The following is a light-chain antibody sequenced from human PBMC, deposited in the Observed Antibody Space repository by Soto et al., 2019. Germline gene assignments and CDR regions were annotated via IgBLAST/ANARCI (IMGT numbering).Light chain of an antibody. CDR1: SSSVGSYNL. CDR3: CSYAGSSMPWV. V-gene: IGLV2-23*01. J-gene: IGLJ3*02. Sequence: SALTQPASVSGSPGQSITISCTGTSSSVGSYNLVSWYQHHPDKAPKLIIYEGSKRPSGVSNRFSGSKSGNTASLTISGLQAEDEADYYCCSYAGSSMPWVFGGGTKLTVL. CDR2: EGS.